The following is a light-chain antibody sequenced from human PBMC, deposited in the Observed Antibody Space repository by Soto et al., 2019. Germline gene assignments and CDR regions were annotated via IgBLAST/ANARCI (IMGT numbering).Light chain of an antibody. V-gene: IGLV1-51*01. CDR2: DND. J-gene: IGLJ2*01. CDR1: NSNIGSNS. Sequence: QSVLTQPPSVSAAPGQKVTISCSGSNSNIGSNSVSWYQQLPGTAPKLLISDNDKRPSGIPDRFSGSKSGTSATLGITGPQTGEGADYYCGTWDSSLDAGVFGGGTKVTVL. CDR3: GTWDSSLDAGV.